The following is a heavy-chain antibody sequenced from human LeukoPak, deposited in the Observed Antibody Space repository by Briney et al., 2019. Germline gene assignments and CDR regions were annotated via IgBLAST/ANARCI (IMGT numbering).Heavy chain of an antibody. V-gene: IGHV4-31*03. CDR2: IYYSGST. J-gene: IGHJ4*02. CDR3: ARGGVVTAIPYHY. CDR1: GGSISSGGYY. D-gene: IGHD2-21*02. Sequence: PSETLSLTCTVSGGSISSGGYYWSWIRQHPGKGLEWIGYIYYSGSTYYNPSLKSRVTISVDTSKTQFSLKLSSVTAADTAVYYCARGGVVTAIPYHYWGQGTLVTVSS.